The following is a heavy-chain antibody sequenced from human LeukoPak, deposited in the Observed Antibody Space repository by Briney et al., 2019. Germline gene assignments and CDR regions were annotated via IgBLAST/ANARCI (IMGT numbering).Heavy chain of an antibody. D-gene: IGHD3-22*01. CDR2: IYRGGET. V-gene: IGHV3-53*01. CDR3: AREYDSGYYFDY. Sequence: PGGSLRLSCAASGVTVSSNFMSWVRQAPGKGLEWVSVIYRGGETYYADSVKGRFTISRDNSKNTLYLQMTSLRVEDTAVYYCAREYDSGYYFDYWGQGTLATVSS. J-gene: IGHJ4*02. CDR1: GVTVSSNF.